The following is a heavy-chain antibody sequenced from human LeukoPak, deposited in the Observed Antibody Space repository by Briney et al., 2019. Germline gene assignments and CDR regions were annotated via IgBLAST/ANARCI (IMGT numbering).Heavy chain of an antibody. V-gene: IGHV3-30*02. J-gene: IGHJ4*02. CDR1: GFTFSSYG. CDR2: IRYDGSNK. CDR3: AKGTMARGLDY. Sequence: GGSLRLSCAASGFTFSSYGMHWVRQAPGKGLEWVAFIRYDGSNKYYAESVKGRFTISRDNSKNTLCLQMNSLRAEDTAVYYCAKGTMARGLDYWGQGTLVTVSS. D-gene: IGHD3-10*01.